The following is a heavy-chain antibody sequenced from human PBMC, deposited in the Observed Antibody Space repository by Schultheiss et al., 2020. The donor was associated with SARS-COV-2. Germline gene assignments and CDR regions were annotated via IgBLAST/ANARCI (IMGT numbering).Heavy chain of an antibody. CDR2: INPNSGGT. Sequence: GESLKISCKASGGTFTSYDINWVRQATGQGLEWMGWINPNSGGTNYAQRFQGWVTMTRDTSISTAYMELSRLRSDDTAVYYCARTRRSGYTNWFDPWGQGTLVTVSS. J-gene: IGHJ5*02. CDR3: ARTRRSGYTNWFDP. D-gene: IGHD3-22*01. V-gene: IGHV1-2*04. CDR1: GGTFTSYD.